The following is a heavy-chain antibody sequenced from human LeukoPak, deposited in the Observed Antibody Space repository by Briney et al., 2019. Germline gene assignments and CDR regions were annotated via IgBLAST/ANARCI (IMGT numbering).Heavy chain of an antibody. CDR3: ARVSSARYSSSWYVVGDFDY. CDR2: LYHSGST. J-gene: IGHJ4*02. Sequence: SETLSLTCTVSGYSISTNNYWGWIRQPPGKGLEWIGSLYHSGSTYYNSSLKSRVTISEDTSKKHFSLRITFLTAATTADYYCARVSSARYSSSWYVVGDFDYGGQGTPVTVSS. V-gene: IGHV4-38-2*02. D-gene: IGHD6-13*01. CDR1: GYSISTNNY.